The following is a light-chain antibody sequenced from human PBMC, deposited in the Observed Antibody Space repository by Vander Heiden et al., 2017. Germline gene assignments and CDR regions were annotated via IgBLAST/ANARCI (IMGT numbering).Light chain of an antibody. CDR3: QAYDSSLSVV. Sequence: QSVLTQPPSLPGAPARRIIISCTGRSSNIGAGYGVHWHLQPPPTAPNLPIYVNTNRPSGVPDRFSGSKSGTSASLAITELQAEDESDYYCQAYDSSLSVVFGGGTKLTVL. CDR1: SSNIGAGYG. CDR2: VNT. J-gene: IGLJ2*01. V-gene: IGLV1-40*01.